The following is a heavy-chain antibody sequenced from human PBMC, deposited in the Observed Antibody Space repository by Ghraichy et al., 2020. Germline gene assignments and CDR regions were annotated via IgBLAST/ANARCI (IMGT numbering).Heavy chain of an antibody. Sequence: GGSLRLSCAASGFTFSSYAMHWVRQAPGKGLEWVAVISYDGSNKYYADSVKGRFTISRDNSKNTLYLQMNSLRAEDTAVYYCARAMAAAAFLDYWGQGTLVTVSS. V-gene: IGHV3-30*04. J-gene: IGHJ4*02. CDR1: GFTFSSYA. CDR2: ISYDGSNK. CDR3: ARAMAAAAFLDY. D-gene: IGHD6-13*01.